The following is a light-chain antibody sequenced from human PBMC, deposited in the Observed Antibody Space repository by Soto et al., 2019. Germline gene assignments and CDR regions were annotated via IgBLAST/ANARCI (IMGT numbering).Light chain of an antibody. V-gene: IGKV1-39*01. CDR1: QNVSIY. CDR3: QQSYKMPS. CDR2: ATS. Sequence: EIPLTQSPSSLAASVGDRLTLTCRASQNVSIYLNWYQHKPGKGPTLLIHATSNLQIGVPSRFSGSGSGTEFTLTISSLEPEDFGTYYCQQSYKMPSFGQGTPLEIK. J-gene: IGKJ5*01.